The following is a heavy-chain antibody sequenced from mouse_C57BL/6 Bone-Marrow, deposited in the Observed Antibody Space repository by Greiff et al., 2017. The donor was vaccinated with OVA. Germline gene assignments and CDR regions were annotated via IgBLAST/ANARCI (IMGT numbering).Heavy chain of an antibody. CDR2: ISNGGGST. Sequence: DVQLVESGGGLVQPGGSLKLSCAASGFTFSDYYMYWVRQTPEKRLEWVAYISNGGGSTYYPDTVKGRFTISRDNAKNTLYLQMSRLKSEDTAMYYCASTVVATDAMDYWGQGTSVTVSS. D-gene: IGHD1-1*01. CDR1: GFTFSDYY. J-gene: IGHJ4*01. CDR3: ASTVVATDAMDY. V-gene: IGHV5-12*01.